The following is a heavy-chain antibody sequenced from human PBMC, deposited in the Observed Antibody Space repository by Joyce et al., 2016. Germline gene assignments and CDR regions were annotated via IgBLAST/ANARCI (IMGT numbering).Heavy chain of an antibody. Sequence: QVQLQESGPGLVKPSQTLTLTCTVSGASATSGSFYWSWIRQPAGKGLEGIGRIYTTGRTSYKSSLKRRVTMALDTSKNQVSLKLNSVTAADTAVYYCARSTGGSYLFGMDVWGQGTTVTVSS. CDR2: IYTTGRT. J-gene: IGHJ6*02. CDR3: ARSTGGSYLFGMDV. V-gene: IGHV4-61*02. D-gene: IGHD1-26*01. CDR1: GASATSGSFY.